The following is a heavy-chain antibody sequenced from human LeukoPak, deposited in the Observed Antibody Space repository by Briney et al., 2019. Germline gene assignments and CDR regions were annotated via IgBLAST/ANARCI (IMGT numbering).Heavy chain of an antibody. CDR1: GYTFTSYA. V-gene: IGHV7-4-1*02. J-gene: IGHJ4*02. D-gene: IGHD5-18*01. CDR3: ARVSRGYSYGYGYVGPSDY. Sequence: ASVKVSCKASGYTFTSYAMNWVRQAPGQGLEWMGWININTGNPTYAQGFTGRFVFSLDTSVSTAYLQISSLKAEDTAVYYCARVSRGYSYGYGYVGPSDYWGQGTLVTVSS. CDR2: ININTGNP.